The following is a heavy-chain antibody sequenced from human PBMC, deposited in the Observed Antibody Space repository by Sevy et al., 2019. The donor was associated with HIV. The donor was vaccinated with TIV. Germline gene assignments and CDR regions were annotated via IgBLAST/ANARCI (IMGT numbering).Heavy chain of an antibody. J-gene: IGHJ4*02. CDR1: GFTFSNYY. V-gene: IGHV3-23*01. Sequence: GGSLRLSCVVSGFTFSNYYMSWVRQAPGKGLEWVSVISDSGGYTSYTDSVKGRFTISRDNSKNTLYLQMNSLRVEDTAIYYCANRAGPIFDNWGQGTLVTVPS. D-gene: IGHD6-19*01. CDR2: ISDSGGYT. CDR3: ANRAGPIFDN.